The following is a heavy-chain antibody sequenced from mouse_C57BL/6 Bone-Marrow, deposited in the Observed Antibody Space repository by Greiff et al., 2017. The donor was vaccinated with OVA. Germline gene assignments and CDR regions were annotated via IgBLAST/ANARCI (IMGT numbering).Heavy chain of an antibody. V-gene: IGHV1-55*01. CDR1: GYTFTSYW. CDR3: ARSYYGSSYWYFDV. Sequence: VQLQQPGAELVKPGASVKMSCKASGYTFTSYWITWVKQRPGQGLEWIGDIYPGSGSTNYNEKFKSKATLTVDTSSSTAYMQLSSLTSEDSAVYYCARSYYGSSYWYFDVWGTGPTVTVSS. CDR2: IYPGSGST. D-gene: IGHD1-1*01. J-gene: IGHJ1*03.